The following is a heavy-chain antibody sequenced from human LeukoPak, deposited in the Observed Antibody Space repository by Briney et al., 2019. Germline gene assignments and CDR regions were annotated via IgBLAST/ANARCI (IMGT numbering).Heavy chain of an antibody. CDR3: ARDIGLGTGFKAVAGVEYFQH. D-gene: IGHD6-19*01. Sequence: PGGSLRLSCAASGFTFSSYSMNWVRQAPGKGLEWVSSISSSSSYIYYADSVKGRFTISRDNAKNSLYLQMNSLRAEDTAVYYCARDIGLGTGFKAVAGVEYFQHWGQGTLVTVSS. CDR1: GFTFSSYS. J-gene: IGHJ1*01. CDR2: ISSSSSYI. V-gene: IGHV3-21*01.